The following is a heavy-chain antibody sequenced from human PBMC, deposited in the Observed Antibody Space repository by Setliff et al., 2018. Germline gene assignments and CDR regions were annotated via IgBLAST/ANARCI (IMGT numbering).Heavy chain of an antibody. CDR2: IIPIFGTA. J-gene: IGHJ6*03. CDR3: AREGGYCSGGSCYSYYYYYMDV. CDR1: GYTFSTYG. D-gene: IGHD2-15*01. V-gene: IGHV1-69*06. Sequence: SVKVSCKDSGYTFSTYGISWVRQAPGQGLEWMGRIIPIFGTANYAQKFQGRVTIAADKSTSTAYMELSSLRSEDTAVYYCAREGGYCSGGSCYSYYYYYMDVWGKGTTVTVSS.